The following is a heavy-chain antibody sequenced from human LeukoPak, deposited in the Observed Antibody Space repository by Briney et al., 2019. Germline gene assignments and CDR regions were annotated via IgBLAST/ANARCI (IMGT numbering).Heavy chain of an antibody. Sequence: SETLSLTCTVSGGSISSYYWSWIRQPPGKGLEGIGYIYNSGSTKYTADLKSRVIISVDTSKNQIPLKLSSVTAADTAVYCARGARAGYNLEPFDNWGQGTLVTVSS. V-gene: IGHV4-59*08. CDR1: GGSISSYY. J-gene: IGHJ4*02. D-gene: IGHD5-24*01. CDR3: ARGARAGYNLEPFDN. CDR2: IYNSGST.